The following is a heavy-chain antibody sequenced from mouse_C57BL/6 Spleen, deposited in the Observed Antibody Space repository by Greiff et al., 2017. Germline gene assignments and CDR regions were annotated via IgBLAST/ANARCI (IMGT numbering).Heavy chain of an antibody. J-gene: IGHJ2*01. CDR2: ISSGGSYT. D-gene: IGHD2-4*01. Sequence: EVKLMESGGDLVKPGGSLKLSCAASGFTFSSYGMSWVRQTPDKMLEWVATISSGGSYTYSPDSVKGRFTISRDNAKNTLYLHISSLKSEDTAMCYCARRDYDGGGFDYWGQGTTLTVSS. V-gene: IGHV5-6*02. CDR1: GFTFSSYG. CDR3: ARRDYDGGGFDY.